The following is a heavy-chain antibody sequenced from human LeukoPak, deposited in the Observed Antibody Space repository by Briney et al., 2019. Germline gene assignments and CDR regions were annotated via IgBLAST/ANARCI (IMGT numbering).Heavy chain of an antibody. CDR1: GFSFSTYN. J-gene: IGHJ1*01. V-gene: IGHV3-48*04. CDR3: ARVDIELPPTASGGVYFQH. Sequence: SGGSLRLSCAASGFSFSTYNMNWVRQAPGKGLEWIADISSSSSTKYYADSVKGRFTISRDNAKKSVFLQMNSLRAEDTAVYYCARVDIELPPTASGGVYFQHWGQGTLVTVSS. D-gene: IGHD1-1*01. CDR2: ISSSSSTK.